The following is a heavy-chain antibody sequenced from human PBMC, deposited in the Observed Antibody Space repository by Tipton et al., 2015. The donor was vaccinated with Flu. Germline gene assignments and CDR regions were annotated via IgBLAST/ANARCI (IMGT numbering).Heavy chain of an antibody. CDR3: ATVSSYYFFFDS. V-gene: IGHV4-39*07. CDR2: IYYTGNT. J-gene: IGHJ4*02. Sequence: TLSLTCTVSGGSISSSSYHWAWIRQPPGKGLEWIGSIYYTGNTYHTPSLESRVSISADTSKRQFSLKLTSVTAADTAVYYCATVSSYYFFFDSWGQGTLVTGSS. D-gene: IGHD1-26*01. CDR1: GGSISSSSYH.